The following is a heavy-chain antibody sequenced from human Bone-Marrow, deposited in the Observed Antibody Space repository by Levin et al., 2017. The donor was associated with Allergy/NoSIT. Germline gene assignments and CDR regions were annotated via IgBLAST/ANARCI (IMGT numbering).Heavy chain of an antibody. J-gene: IGHJ4*02. CDR1: GFTFNDYG. Sequence: SCAASGFTFNDYGFHWVRQAPGKGLEWVAVIWYNGINKYYADSVRGRFTASRDNFESTLCLQMDSLRAEDTAVYYCARISGGTYYLLDYWGQGTLVTVSS. D-gene: IGHD1-26*01. V-gene: IGHV3-33*01. CDR2: IWYNGINK. CDR3: ARISGGTYYLLDY.